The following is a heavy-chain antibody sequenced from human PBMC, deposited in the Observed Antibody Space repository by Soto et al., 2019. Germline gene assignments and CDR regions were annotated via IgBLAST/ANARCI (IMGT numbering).Heavy chain of an antibody. D-gene: IGHD3-10*01. CDR1: GFTFSSYG. CDR3: AKEARWFGELLSSY. J-gene: IGHJ4*02. Sequence: VGSLRLSSASSGFTFSSYGMHRVRQAPGKGLEWVAVISYDGSNKYYADSVKCRFTISRDNSKNTLYLQMNSLRAEDTAVYYCAKEARWFGELLSSYWVQGTLVTVPS. CDR2: ISYDGSNK. V-gene: IGHV3-30*18.